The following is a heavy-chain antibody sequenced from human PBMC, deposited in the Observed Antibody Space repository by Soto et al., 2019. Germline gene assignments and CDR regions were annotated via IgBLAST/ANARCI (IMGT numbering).Heavy chain of an antibody. CDR1: GGSITNYY. Sequence: QVQLQESGPGLVKPSETLSLTCTVSGGSITNYYCSWFRQPPGKGLEWIGYINYDGYSAYNLSLKGGGARARGGAKGGFALMLGCVTATDTAVYYCAGHGCGPLHGLVDVWGPGTTVIVSS. V-gene: IGHV4-59*08. CDR2: INYDGYS. D-gene: IGHD4-4*01. J-gene: IGHJ6*02. CDR3: AGHGCGPLHGLVDV.